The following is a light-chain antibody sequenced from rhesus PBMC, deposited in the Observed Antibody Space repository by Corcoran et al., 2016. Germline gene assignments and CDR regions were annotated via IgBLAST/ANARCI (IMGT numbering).Light chain of an antibody. V-gene: IGKV1-25*01. J-gene: IGKJ3*01. Sequence: DIQMTQSPSSLSASVGDRVTITCRASQGISDNLAWYQQTPGKVHKLLIYKASTLQSGIPSRFSGSGSGTDFTLTISSLQPEDFATYYCQHGYGILFTFGPGTKLDIK. CDR2: KAS. CDR1: QGISDN. CDR3: QHGYGILFT.